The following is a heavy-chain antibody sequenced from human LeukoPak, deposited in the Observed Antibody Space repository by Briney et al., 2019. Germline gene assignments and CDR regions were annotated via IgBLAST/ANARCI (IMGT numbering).Heavy chain of an antibody. Sequence: GRSLRLSCAASGFTFSSYAMHWVRQAPGKGLEWVAVISYDGSNKYYADSVKGRFTISRDNSKNTLYLQMNSLRAEDTAVYYCARSPYYYGSGSYPRTWGQGTLVTVSS. V-gene: IGHV3-30-3*01. CDR3: ARSPYYYGSGSYPRT. J-gene: IGHJ5*02. CDR2: ISYDGSNK. CDR1: GFTFSSYA. D-gene: IGHD3-10*01.